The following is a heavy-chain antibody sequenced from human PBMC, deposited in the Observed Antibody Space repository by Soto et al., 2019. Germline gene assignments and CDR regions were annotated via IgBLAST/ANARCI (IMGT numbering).Heavy chain of an antibody. Sequence: QVQLQESGPGLVKPSETLSLTCTVSGGSISSYNWIWIRQSPGKGLECIGYIHYSGSTTYNPSLKSRVTISMDRSKNEFSLKVRSVTAADTALYFCARAASSGTAFRVSYFDYWGPGALVTVSS. CDR3: ARAASSGTAFRVSYFDY. V-gene: IGHV4-59*01. J-gene: IGHJ4*02. D-gene: IGHD1-26*01. CDR2: IHYSGST. CDR1: GGSISSYN.